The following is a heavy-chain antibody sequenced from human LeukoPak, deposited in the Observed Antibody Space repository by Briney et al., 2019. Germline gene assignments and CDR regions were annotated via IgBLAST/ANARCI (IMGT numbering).Heavy chain of an antibody. D-gene: IGHD3-10*01. CDR1: GDSISIYY. CDR3: ARDRELGY. V-gene: IGHV4-59*01. J-gene: IGHJ4*02. Sequence: PSETLSLTCSVSGDSISIYYWSWIRQPPGKGLEWIGYIYNSGSTNYNPSLKSRVTISVDTSKNQFSLKLTSVTAADTAVYSCARDRELGYWGQGTLVTVSS. CDR2: IYNSGST.